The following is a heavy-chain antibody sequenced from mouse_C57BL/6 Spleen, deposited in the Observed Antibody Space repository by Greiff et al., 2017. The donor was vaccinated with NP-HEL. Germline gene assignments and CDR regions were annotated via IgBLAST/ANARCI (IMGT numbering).Heavy chain of an antibody. Sequence: QVQLQQPGAELVRPGSSVKLSCKASGYTFTSYWMDWVKQRPGQGLEWIGNIYPSDSETHYNQKFKDKATLTVDKSSSTAYMQLSSLTSEDSAVYYCARSGYGWYFGVWGTGATVTFS. J-gene: IGHJ1*03. D-gene: IGHD1-1*02. CDR2: IYPSDSET. V-gene: IGHV1-61*01. CDR3: ARSGYGWYFGV. CDR1: GYTFTSYW.